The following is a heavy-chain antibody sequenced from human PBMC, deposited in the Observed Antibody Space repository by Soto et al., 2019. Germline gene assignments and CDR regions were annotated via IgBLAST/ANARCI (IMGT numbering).Heavy chain of an antibody. V-gene: IGHV3-7*01. D-gene: IGHD3-3*02. CDR3: ARDPLAFHIGGH. Sequence: EVQLVESGGGLVQPGGSLRLSCAASGFTFSDYWMSWVRQSPVKGLEWVANMSPDGRKRYYLDSLKGRFTISRDNAKNSLYLQMSRLCAVDTAVYFCARDPLAFHIGGHWGQGTLVTVSS. CDR1: GFTFSDYW. J-gene: IGHJ4*02. CDR2: MSPDGRKR.